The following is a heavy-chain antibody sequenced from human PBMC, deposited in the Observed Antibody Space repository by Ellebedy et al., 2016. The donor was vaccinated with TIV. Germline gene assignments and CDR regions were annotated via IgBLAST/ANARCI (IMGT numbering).Heavy chain of an antibody. Sequence: GGSLRLSXAASGFSFSAYAMSWVRQAPGKGLEWASGISSAATSTYYADSVKGRFTISRDNSKNTVSLLMNNLRAEDTAIYFCAKDVVSGTYSRILFGDWGQGTLVTVSS. CDR1: GFSFSAYA. D-gene: IGHD1-26*01. CDR2: ISSAATST. J-gene: IGHJ4*02. V-gene: IGHV3-23*01. CDR3: AKDVVSGTYSRILFGD.